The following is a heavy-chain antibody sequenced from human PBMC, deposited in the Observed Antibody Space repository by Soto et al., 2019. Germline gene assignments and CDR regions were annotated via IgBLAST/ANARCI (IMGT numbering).Heavy chain of an antibody. CDR2: IDTRGGST. D-gene: IGHD3-10*01. CDR3: ARDLPRDLVRGSFDI. V-gene: IGHV1-46*01. CDR1: GYTFTRYN. Sequence: QAQLVQSGAEVKKPGASANISCKASGYTFTRYNIHWVRQAPGQGLEWMGIIDTRGGSTDYTQRFQGRVTMTRDTSTGTVYMHLSSLGSVDTAIYYCARDLPRDLVRGSFDIWGQATMVTVSS. J-gene: IGHJ3*02.